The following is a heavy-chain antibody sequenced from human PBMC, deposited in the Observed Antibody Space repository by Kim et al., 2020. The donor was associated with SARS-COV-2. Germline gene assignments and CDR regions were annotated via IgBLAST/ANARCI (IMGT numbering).Heavy chain of an antibody. V-gene: IGHV3-21*01. J-gene: IGHJ4*02. D-gene: IGHD3-10*01. Sequence: YYADSVKGRFTISRDNAKNSLYLQMNSLRAEDTAVYYCARVQDYGSGLDYWGQGTLVTVSS. CDR3: ARVQDYGSGLDY.